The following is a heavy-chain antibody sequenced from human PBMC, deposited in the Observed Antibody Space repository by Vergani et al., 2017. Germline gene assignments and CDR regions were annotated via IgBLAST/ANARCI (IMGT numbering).Heavy chain of an antibody. V-gene: IGHV1-2*02. D-gene: IGHD5-12*01. CDR1: GYTLLNHG. J-gene: IGHJ6*02. Sequence: QVQLVQSGGEMKKPGASVKLSCRASGYTLLNHGLSWVRQAPGQGLEWMGWINPNSGGTNYAQKFQGRVTMTRDTSISTAYMELSRLRSDDTAVYYCARDGFIVATTGQYYYYGMDVWGQGTTVTVSS. CDR2: INPNSGGT. CDR3: ARDGFIVATTGQYYYYGMDV.